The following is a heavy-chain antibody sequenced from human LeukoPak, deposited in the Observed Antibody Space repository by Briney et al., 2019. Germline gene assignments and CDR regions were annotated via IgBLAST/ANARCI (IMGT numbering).Heavy chain of an antibody. Sequence: ASVKVSCKASGYTFTSYAMNWVRQAPGQGLEWMGRIIPILGIANYAQKFQGRVTITADKSTSTAYMELSSLRSEDTAVYYCARTSTVTTSSAFDIWGQGTMVTVSS. CDR3: ARTSTVTTSSAFDI. CDR2: IIPILGIA. D-gene: IGHD4-17*01. CDR1: GYTFTSYA. J-gene: IGHJ3*02. V-gene: IGHV1-69*04.